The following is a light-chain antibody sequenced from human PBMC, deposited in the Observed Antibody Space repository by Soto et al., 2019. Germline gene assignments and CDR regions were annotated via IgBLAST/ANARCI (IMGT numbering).Light chain of an antibody. J-gene: IGKJ1*01. CDR2: AAS. CDR3: LQYNGYYRT. Sequence: IVLTQSPGTLSLSPGERATLSCRAGQSVSSNYLAWYQQKPGQAPRLLIYAASSRATGIPDRFSGSGSGTDFTLTIDGLEPEDFATYYCLQYNGYYRTFGQGTKVEIK. CDR1: QSVSSNY. V-gene: IGKV3-20*01.